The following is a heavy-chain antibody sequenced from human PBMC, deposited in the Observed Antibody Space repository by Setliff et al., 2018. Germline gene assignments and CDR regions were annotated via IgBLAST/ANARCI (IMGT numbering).Heavy chain of an antibody. CDR1: GLTFSTYR. CDR3: ASSCSGSSCYAGLDY. CDR2: LFNDGINQ. J-gene: IGHJ4*02. V-gene: IGHV3-30*09. Sequence: LRLSCAASGLTFSTYRFHWVRQAPGKGLEWVAVLFNDGINQYYAESVKGRFAISRDISKNTLYLQMISLRAEDSAIYYCASSCSGSSCYAGLDYWGQGTLVTVSS. D-gene: IGHD2-15*01.